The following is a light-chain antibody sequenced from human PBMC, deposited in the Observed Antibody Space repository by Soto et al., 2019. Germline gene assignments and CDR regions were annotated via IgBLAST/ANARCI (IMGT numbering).Light chain of an antibody. CDR3: QQYGSSTGT. CDR2: GAS. J-gene: IGKJ2*01. Sequence: EIVLTQSPGTVSLSPGERATLSCRASQSVASNHLAWYQQQPGQAPRLLIYGASIRATGIPGRFSGSGSGTDFTLTLSRLEPDDFAVYYCQQYGSSTGTFGPGTKVEIK. CDR1: QSVASNH. V-gene: IGKV3-20*01.